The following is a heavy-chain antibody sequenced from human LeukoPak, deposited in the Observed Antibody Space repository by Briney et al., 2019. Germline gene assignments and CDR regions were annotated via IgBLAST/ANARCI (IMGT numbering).Heavy chain of an antibody. CDR1: GGSISSYC. J-gene: IGHJ4*02. Sequence: SETLSLTCTVSGGSISSYCGSWIRQPPGKGLEWIGNIYDSGSTNYNPSLKSRVTISVDTSKNQCSLKLSSVTAADTAVYYCARQSISGSSLSYFDYWGQGTLVNVSS. V-gene: IGHV4-59*01. D-gene: IGHD3-22*01. CDR3: ARQSISGSSLSYFDY. CDR2: IYDSGST.